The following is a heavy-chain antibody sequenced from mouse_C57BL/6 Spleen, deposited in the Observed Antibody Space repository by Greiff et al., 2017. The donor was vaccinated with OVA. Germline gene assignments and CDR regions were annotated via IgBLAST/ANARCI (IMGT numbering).Heavy chain of an antibody. V-gene: IGHV3-6*01. D-gene: IGHD1-1*01. CDR3: ARDHDYYGSRETSEYFDV. CDR1: GYSITSGYY. J-gene: IGHJ1*03. Sequence: EVQLVESGPGLVKPSQSLSLTCSVTGYSITSGYYWNWIRQFPGNKLEWMGYISYDGSNNYNPSLKNRISITRDTSKNQFFLKLNSVTTEDTATYYCARDHDYYGSRETSEYFDVWGTGTTVTVSS. CDR2: ISYDGSN.